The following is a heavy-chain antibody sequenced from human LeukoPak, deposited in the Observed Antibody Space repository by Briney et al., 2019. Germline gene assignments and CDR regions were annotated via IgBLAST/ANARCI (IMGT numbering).Heavy chain of an antibody. CDR2: IDPNSGGT. V-gene: IGHV1-2*02. Sequence: ASVKVSCKASGYTFTGYYMHWVRQAPGQGLEWMGWIDPNSGGTNYAQKFQGRVTMTRDTSISTAYMELSRLGSDDTAVYYCARGLRFFLLAPDAFDIWGQGTMVTVSS. CDR3: ARGLRFFLLAPDAFDI. D-gene: IGHD3-3*01. CDR1: GYTFTGYY. J-gene: IGHJ3*02.